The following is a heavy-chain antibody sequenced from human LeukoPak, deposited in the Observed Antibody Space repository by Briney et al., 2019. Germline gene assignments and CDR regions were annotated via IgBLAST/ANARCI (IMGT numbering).Heavy chain of an antibody. CDR1: GGTFSSYA. CDR2: IIPIFGTA. V-gene: IGHV1-69*13. D-gene: IGHD1-7*01. Sequence: GASVKVSCKASGGTFSSYAISWVRQAPGQGLEWMGGIIPIFGTANYAQKFQGRVTITADESTSTAYMELSSLRSEDTAVYYCARENWNYSDWFDPWGQGTLVTVSS. CDR3: ARENWNYSDWFDP. J-gene: IGHJ5*02.